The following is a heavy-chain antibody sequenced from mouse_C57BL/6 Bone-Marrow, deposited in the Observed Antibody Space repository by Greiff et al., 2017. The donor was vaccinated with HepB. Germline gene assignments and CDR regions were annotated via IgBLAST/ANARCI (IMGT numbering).Heavy chain of an antibody. CDR3: ARSDDYDYQAWFAY. V-gene: IGHV1-63*01. Sequence: VQLKQSGAELVRPGTSVKMSCKASGYTFTNYWIGWAKQRPGHGLEWIGDIYPGGGYTNYNEKFKGKATLTADKSSSTAYMQFSSLTSEDSAIYYCARSDDYDYQAWFAYWGQGTLVTVSA. J-gene: IGHJ3*01. CDR2: IYPGGGYT. CDR1: GYTFTNYW. D-gene: IGHD2-4*01.